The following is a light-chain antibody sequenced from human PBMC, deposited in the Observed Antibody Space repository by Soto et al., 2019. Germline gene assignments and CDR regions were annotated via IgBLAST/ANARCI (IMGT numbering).Light chain of an antibody. CDR1: QSIGRW. V-gene: IGKV1-5*03. Sequence: DIQMTQSPSTLSASVGDRVTITCRASQSIGRWLAWDQQKPGKAPKLLMYKASSLEGGVPSRFSGSGSGTDFTLTISSLQPDDFATYYCQQYHSYSLTFGGGTKVDIK. CDR2: KAS. CDR3: QQYHSYSLT. J-gene: IGKJ4*01.